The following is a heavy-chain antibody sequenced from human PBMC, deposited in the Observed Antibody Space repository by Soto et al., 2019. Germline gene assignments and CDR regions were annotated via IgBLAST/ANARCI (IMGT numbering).Heavy chain of an antibody. V-gene: IGHV4-34*01. D-gene: IGHD3-3*01. CDR1: GGSFSGYY. CDR3: ARGNHTIFGVAEYFDY. CDR2: INHSGST. Sequence: PSETLSLTCAVYGGSFSGYYWSWIRQPPGKGLEWIGEINHSGSTNYNPSLKSRVTISVDTSKNQFSLKLSSVTAADTAVYYCARGNHTIFGVAEYFDYWGQGTRVTAPQ. J-gene: IGHJ4*02.